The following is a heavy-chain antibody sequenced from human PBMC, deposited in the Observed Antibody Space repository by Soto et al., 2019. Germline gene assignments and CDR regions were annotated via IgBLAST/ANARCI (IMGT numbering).Heavy chain of an antibody. CDR2: ISAYNGNT. CDR3: ARSPLDLYNPYYYYGMDV. D-gene: IGHD1-7*01. CDR1: GYTFTSYG. Sequence: QVQLVQSGAEVKKPGASVKVSCTASGYTFTSYGISWVRQAPGQGLEWMGWISAYNGNTNYAQKLQGRVTMTTDTSTSTAYMELRSLRSDDTAVYYCARSPLDLYNPYYYYGMDVWGQGTTVTVSS. J-gene: IGHJ6*02. V-gene: IGHV1-18*01.